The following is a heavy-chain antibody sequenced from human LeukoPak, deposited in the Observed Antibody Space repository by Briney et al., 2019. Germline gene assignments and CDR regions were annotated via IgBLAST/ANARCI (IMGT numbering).Heavy chain of an antibody. CDR2: ISGSGSST. J-gene: IGHJ4*02. Sequence: GGSLRLSCAASGLTFSGSAMSWVRQAPGKGLEWVSLISGSGSSTYYADSVKGRFTISRDNSKNTLYLQMNSLRAEDTAVYYCAKVLVLVSANRYYFDYWGQGTLATVSS. CDR1: GLTFSGSA. V-gene: IGHV3-23*01. D-gene: IGHD2-15*01. CDR3: AKVLVLVSANRYYFDY.